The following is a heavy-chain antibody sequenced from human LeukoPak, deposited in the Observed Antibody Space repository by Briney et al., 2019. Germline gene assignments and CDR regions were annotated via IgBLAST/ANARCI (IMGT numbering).Heavy chain of an antibody. J-gene: IGHJ5*02. D-gene: IGHD3-16*01. CDR2: IYYSGST. Sequence: SETLSLTCTVSGGSISSSSYYWGWIRQPPGKGLEWIGSIYYSGSTYYNPSLKSRVTISVDTSKNQFSLKLSSVTAADTAVYYCARRGGLQGNWFDPWGQGTLVTVSS. CDR3: ARRGGLQGNWFDP. V-gene: IGHV4-39*01. CDR1: GGSISSSSYY.